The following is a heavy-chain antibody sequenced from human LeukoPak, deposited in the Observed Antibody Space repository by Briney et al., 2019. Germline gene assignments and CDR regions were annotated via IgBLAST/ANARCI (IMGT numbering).Heavy chain of an antibody. J-gene: IGHJ5*02. Sequence: PGGSLRLSCAASGFTVSSNYMSWVRQAPGKGLEWVSIIYGSGDTYYADSVKGRFTISRDNSKNTLYLQMNSLRAEDTAVYYCARGIAAVDPWGQGTLVTVSS. V-gene: IGHV3-66*01. CDR1: GFTVSSNY. D-gene: IGHD6-25*01. CDR2: IYGSGDT. CDR3: ARGIAAVDP.